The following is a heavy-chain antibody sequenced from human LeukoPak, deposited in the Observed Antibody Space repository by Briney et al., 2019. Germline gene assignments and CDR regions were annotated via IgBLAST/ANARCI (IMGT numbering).Heavy chain of an antibody. CDR3: ARRHTNGWYYFDY. J-gene: IGHJ4*02. D-gene: IGHD6-19*01. CDR1: GYTFTGYY. Sequence: ASVKVSCKASGYTFTGYYIHWVRQAPGQGLEWMGWTNPNSGGTNYAQKFQGRVTMTRDTPISTAYMDLSRLRSDDTAVYYCARRHTNGWYYFDYWGQGTLVTVSS. V-gene: IGHV1-2*02. CDR2: TNPNSGGT.